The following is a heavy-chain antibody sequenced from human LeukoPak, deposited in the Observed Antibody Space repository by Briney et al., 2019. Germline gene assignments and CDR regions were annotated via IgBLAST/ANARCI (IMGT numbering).Heavy chain of an antibody. J-gene: IGHJ4*02. CDR2: IYYSGST. CDR1: GGSLSTFY. CDR3: ASRWELLSPVDY. D-gene: IGHD1-26*01. V-gene: IGHV4-59*05. Sequence: PSETLSLTCTVSGGSLSTFYWSWIRQPPGKGLEWIGSIYYSGSTYYNPSLKSRVTISVDTSKNQFSLKLSSVTAADTAVYYCASRWELLSPVDYWGQGTLVTVSS.